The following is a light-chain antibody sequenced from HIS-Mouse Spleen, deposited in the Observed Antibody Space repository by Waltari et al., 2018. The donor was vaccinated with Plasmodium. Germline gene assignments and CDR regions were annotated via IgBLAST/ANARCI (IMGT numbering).Light chain of an antibody. CDR1: SLRSYY. CDR2: EDS. J-gene: IGLJ3*02. Sequence: SSELTQDPAVSVALGQTVRITCQGDSLRSYYASWYQQKPGQAPVLVIYEDSKRPSGIPGRFSGSSSGTRATLTISGAQVEDEADYYCYSTDSSGNHRVFGGGTKLTVL. CDR3: YSTDSSGNHRV. V-gene: IGLV3-19*01.